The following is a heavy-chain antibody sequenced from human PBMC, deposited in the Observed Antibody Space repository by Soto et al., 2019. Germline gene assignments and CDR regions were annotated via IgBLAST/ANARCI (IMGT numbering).Heavy chain of an antibody. CDR1: GYTFTSYA. CDR2: INAGNGNT. J-gene: IGHJ4*02. D-gene: IGHD3-22*01. Sequence: ASVKVSCKASGYTFTSYAMHWVRQAPGQRLEWMGWINAGNGNTKYSQKFQGRVTMTRNTSISTAYMELSSLRSEDTAVYYCARVGDYDDSSGYYLSFDYWGKGTLVTVSS. V-gene: IGHV1-3*01. CDR3: ARVGDYDDSSGYYLSFDY.